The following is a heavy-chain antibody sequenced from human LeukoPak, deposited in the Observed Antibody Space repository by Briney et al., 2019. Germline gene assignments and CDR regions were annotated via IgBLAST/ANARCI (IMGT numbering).Heavy chain of an antibody. J-gene: IGHJ6*03. D-gene: IGHD6-13*01. Sequence: GASVKVSCKASGGTFSSYAISWVRQAPGQGLEWMGGIIPIFGTANYAQKFQGRVTITTGESTSTAYMELSSLRSEDTAVYYCARGGVGYSSSRYYYYYMDVWGKGTTVTVSS. CDR2: IIPIFGTA. CDR3: ARGGVGYSSSRYYYYYMDV. V-gene: IGHV1-69*05. CDR1: GGTFSSYA.